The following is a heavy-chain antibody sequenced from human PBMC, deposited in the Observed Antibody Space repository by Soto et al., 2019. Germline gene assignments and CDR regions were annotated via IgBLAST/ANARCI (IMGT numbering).Heavy chain of an antibody. CDR2: IYYSGST. J-gene: IGHJ6*04. V-gene: IGHV4-59*01. CDR3: ARFNEWRGPGYYYGMDV. D-gene: IGHD3-3*01. CDR1: GGSISSYY. Sequence: SETLSLTCTVSGGSISSYYWSWIRQPPGKGLEWIGYIYYSGSTNYNPSLKSRVTISVDTSKNQFSLKLSSVTAADTAVYYCARFNEWRGPGYYYGMDVWGKGSTVT.